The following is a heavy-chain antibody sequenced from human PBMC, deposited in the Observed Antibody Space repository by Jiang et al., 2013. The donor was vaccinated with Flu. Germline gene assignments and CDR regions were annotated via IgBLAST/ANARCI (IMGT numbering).Heavy chain of an antibody. Sequence: TFSGFSLSTSGVGVGWIRQPPGKALEWLALIYWNDDKRYSPSLKSGLTITKDTSKNQVVLTMTNMDPVDTATYYCARLIVVVPAAMEGWFDPWGQGTLVTVSS. V-gene: IGHV2-5*01. CDR3: ARLIVVVPAAMEGWFDP. CDR2: IYWNDDK. J-gene: IGHJ5*02. CDR1: GFSLSTSGVG. D-gene: IGHD2-2*01.